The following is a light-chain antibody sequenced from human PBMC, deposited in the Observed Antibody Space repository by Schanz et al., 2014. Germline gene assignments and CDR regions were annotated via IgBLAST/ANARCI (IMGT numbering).Light chain of an antibody. J-gene: IGKJ5*01. V-gene: IGKV3-20*01. CDR1: QRVNTNF. CDR2: SAS. CDR3: QQYGTSPLT. Sequence: EIVLTQSPGTLSLSPGERATFSCRASQRVNTNFLAWYQQKPGQAPRLLIYSASRRATGIPDRFSGSASGTDFTLTISRLEPEDFAVYYCQQYGTSPLTFGQGTRLEIK.